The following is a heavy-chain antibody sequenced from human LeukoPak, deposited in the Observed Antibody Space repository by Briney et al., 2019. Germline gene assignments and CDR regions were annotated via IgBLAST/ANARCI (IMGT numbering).Heavy chain of an antibody. D-gene: IGHD2-2*02. V-gene: IGHV3-48*01. J-gene: IGHJ3*02. Sequence: PGGSLRLSCAASGFTFSSNSMNWFRQAPGKGLEWVSYISSSSSTIYYADSVKGRFTISRDNAKNSLYLQMNSLRAEDTAVYYCARGSGRYTDAFDIWGQGTMATVSS. CDR2: ISSSSSTI. CDR1: GFTFSSNS. CDR3: ARGSGRYTDAFDI.